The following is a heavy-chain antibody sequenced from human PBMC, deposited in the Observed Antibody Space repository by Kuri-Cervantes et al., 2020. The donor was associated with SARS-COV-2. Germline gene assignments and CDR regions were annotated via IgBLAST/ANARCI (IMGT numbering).Heavy chain of an antibody. CDR1: GGSISSHY. V-gene: IGHV4-59*11. D-gene: IGHD6-19*01. Sequence: SETLSLTCTVSGGSISSHYWSWIRQPPGKGLEWIGYIYCSGSTNYNPPLKSRVTISVDTSKNQFSLKLSSVTAADTAVYYCARAAVAGHDIWGQGTMVTVSS. CDR2: IYCSGST. J-gene: IGHJ3*02. CDR3: ARAAVAGHDI.